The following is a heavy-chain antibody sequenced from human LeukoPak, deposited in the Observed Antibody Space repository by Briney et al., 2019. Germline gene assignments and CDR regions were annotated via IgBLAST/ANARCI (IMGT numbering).Heavy chain of an antibody. CDR3: AKDRAYYDILTGYRIAFDY. CDR1: GFTFSSYA. D-gene: IGHD3-9*01. V-gene: IGHV3-23*01. J-gene: IGHJ4*02. CDR2: ISGSGGST. Sequence: GGSLRLSCAASGFTFSSYAMHWVRQAPGKGLEWVSAISGSGGSTYYADSVKGRFTISRDNSKNTLYLQMNSLRAEDTAVYYCAKDRAYYDILTGYRIAFDYWGQGTLVTVSS.